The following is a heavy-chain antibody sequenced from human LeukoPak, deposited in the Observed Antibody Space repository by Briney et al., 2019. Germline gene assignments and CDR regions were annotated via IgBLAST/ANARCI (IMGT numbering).Heavy chain of an antibody. J-gene: IGHJ4*02. CDR2: ISWNSGNI. Sequence: GGSLRLSCAASGFTFDDYAMHWVRQAPGKGLEWVSGISWNSGNIGYADSVKGRFTISRDNAKNSLYLQMSSLRAEDTASYYCAKEDGSGSYYTRPFDYWGQGTLVTVSS. CDR1: GFTFDDYA. CDR3: AKEDGSGSYYTRPFDY. D-gene: IGHD3-10*01. V-gene: IGHV3-9*01.